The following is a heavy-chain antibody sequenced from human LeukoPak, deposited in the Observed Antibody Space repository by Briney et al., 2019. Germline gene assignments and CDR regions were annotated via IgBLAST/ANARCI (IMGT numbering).Heavy chain of an antibody. CDR1: GGSFSGYY. Sequence: SETLSLTCAVYGGSFSGYYWTWIRQFPGKGLEWIGEINHSGSTNYNPSLKSRVTISVDMSTNQFSLKLSSVTAADTAVYYCARGEEGGYQGGYWGQGTLVTVSS. J-gene: IGHJ4*02. CDR3: ARGEEGGYQGGY. CDR2: INHSGST. V-gene: IGHV4-34*01. D-gene: IGHD5-12*01.